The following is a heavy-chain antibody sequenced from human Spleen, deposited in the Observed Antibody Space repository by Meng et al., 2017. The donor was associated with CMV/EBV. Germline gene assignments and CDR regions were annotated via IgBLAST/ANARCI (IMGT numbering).Heavy chain of an antibody. CDR2: VYINDNT. V-gene: IGHV4-4*07. D-gene: IGHD1-26*01. CDR3: ATGSGDFDH. CDR1: GGYIKNWY. J-gene: IGHJ4*02. Sequence: QVQLQESGQGLVKPSETLFLSCTVTGGYIKNWYWSWIRQPAGKKLEWIGRVYINDNTNYNPTLKSRVTMSVDTSTSQFSLKLTSVTAADTAVYYCATGSGDFDHWGQGTLVTVSS.